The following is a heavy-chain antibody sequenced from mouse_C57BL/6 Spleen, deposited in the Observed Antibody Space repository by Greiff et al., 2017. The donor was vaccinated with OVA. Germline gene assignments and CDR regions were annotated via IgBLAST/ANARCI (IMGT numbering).Heavy chain of an antibody. CDR2: IYPGSGST. D-gene: IGHD2-10*02. Sequence: QVQLQQPGAELVKPGASVKMSCTASGYTFTSYWIPWVKQRPGQGLEWIGDIYPGSGSTNYNEKFKSKATLTVDTSSSTAYMQLSSLTSEDSAVFYCATGSLYGPLMDYWGQGTSVTVSS. CDR3: ATGSLYGPLMDY. CDR1: GYTFTSYW. J-gene: IGHJ4*01. V-gene: IGHV1-55*01.